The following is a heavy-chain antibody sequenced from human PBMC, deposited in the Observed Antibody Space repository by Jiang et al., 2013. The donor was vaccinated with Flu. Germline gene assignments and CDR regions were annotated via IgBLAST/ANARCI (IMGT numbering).Heavy chain of an antibody. CDR1: GFTFSSYA. CDR2: IRDSGDRT. D-gene: IGHD1-1*01. Sequence: VQLLESGGNLVQPGGSLRLSCAASGFTFSSYAMSWVRQAPGKGLEWVSAIRDSGDRTHYADSVKGRFTISRDNSKNTVYLQMNSLRAEDTAVYYCVIDIQSYYYGLDVWGQGTTVTVPS. J-gene: IGHJ6*02. CDR3: VIDIQSYYYGLDV. V-gene: IGHV3-23*01.